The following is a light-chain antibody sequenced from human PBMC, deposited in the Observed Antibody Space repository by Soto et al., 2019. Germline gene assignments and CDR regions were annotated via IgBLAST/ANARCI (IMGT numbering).Light chain of an antibody. CDR3: QSYDTSLSGVI. J-gene: IGLJ2*01. V-gene: IGLV1-40*01. Sequence: QSVLTQTPSVSGAPGQKITMSCTGCSSNIGAGYDVHWYQQLPGAAPRLLIYADNNRPSGVPDRFSASNSGTSASLAITGLQGEDEAVYYCQSYDTSLSGVIFGAGTKLTVL. CDR2: ADN. CDR1: SSNIGAGYD.